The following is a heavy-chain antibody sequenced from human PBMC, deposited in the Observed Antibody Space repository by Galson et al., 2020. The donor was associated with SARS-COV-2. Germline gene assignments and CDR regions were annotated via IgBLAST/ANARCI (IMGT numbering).Heavy chain of an antibody. J-gene: IGHJ6*02. D-gene: IGHD5-18*01. CDR1: GGTISGSYY. CDR3: ARDTAMGPNYGMDV. CDR2: IYYGGST. Sequence: SETLCLTCTVSGGTISGSYYWTWIRQCPGKGLGGTVYIYYGGSTYYNPSLPSRITMSVDTSKNQFSLKLSSVTAADTAVYFCARDTAMGPNYGMDVWGQGTTVIVSS. V-gene: IGHV4-31*03.